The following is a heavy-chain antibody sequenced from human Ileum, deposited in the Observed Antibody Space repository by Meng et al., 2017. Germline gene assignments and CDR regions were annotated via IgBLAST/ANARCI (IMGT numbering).Heavy chain of an antibody. Sequence: QVQLQESGPGLVKPSQTLSLTCSVSNGSLTNVNNYWNWIRQAPGKGLEWIGEIYHSGTTTDYNPSFKSRVTISVDQSKNQFSLRLSSVTAADTAVYYCATRYHDSSPFDPWGQGTLVTVSS. CDR2: IYHSGTT. J-gene: IGHJ5*02. CDR1: NGSLTNVNNY. CDR3: ATRYHDSSPFDP. D-gene: IGHD3-22*01. V-gene: IGHV4-4*02.